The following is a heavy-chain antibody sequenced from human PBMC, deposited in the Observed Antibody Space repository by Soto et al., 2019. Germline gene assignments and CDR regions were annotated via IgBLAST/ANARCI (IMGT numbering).Heavy chain of an antibody. Sequence: QVQLVPAGAEVKKPGSSVKVSCKASGGTFSSYAISWVRQAPGQGLEWMGGIITIFGTANYAQKFQGRVTITADESTSTAYTELSSLRCEDTAVYYCAREAYDSRGYYSEGPDYWGQGTLVTGSS. CDR2: IITIFGTA. CDR1: GGTFSSYA. CDR3: AREAYDSRGYYSEGPDY. V-gene: IGHV1-69*01. J-gene: IGHJ4*02. D-gene: IGHD3-22*01.